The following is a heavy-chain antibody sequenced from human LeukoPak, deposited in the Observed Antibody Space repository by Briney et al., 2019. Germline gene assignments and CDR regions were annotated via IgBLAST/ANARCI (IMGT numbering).Heavy chain of an antibody. D-gene: IGHD2-15*01. V-gene: IGHV4-34*01. J-gene: IGHJ6*04. CDR3: ARNRIVVVVAATRYYYYGMDV. Sequence: SETLSLTCAVYGRSFSGYYWSWIRQPPGKGLEWSGEINHSGSTNYNPSLKSRVTISVDTSKNQFSLKLSSVTAADTAVYYCARNRIVVVVAATRYYYYGMDVWGKGTTVTVSS. CDR2: INHSGST. CDR1: GRSFSGYY.